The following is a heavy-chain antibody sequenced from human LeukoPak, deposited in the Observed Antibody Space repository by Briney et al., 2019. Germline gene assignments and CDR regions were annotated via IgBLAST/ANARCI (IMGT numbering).Heavy chain of an antibody. CDR1: GGSISSYY. CDR3: ARAMGATYNWFDP. D-gene: IGHD1-26*01. J-gene: IGHJ5*02. CDR2: IYYSGST. Sequence: SETLSLTCTVSGGSISSYYWSWIRQPPGKGLEWIGYIYYSGSTNYNPSLKSRVTISVDTSKNQFSLKLSSVTAADTAVYYCARAMGATYNWFDPWGQGTLVTVSS. V-gene: IGHV4-59*08.